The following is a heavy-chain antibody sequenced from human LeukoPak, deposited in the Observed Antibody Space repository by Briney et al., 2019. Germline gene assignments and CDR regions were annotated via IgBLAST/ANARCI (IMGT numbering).Heavy chain of an antibody. CDR1: GGTFSSYA. J-gene: IGHJ4*02. Sequence: ASVKVSCKASGGTFSSYAISWVRQAPGQGLEWMGWISAYNGNTNYAQKLRGRVTMTTDTSTSTAYMELRSLRSDDTAVYYCARDLIAVADYFDYWGQGTLVTVSS. D-gene: IGHD6-19*01. CDR2: ISAYNGNT. CDR3: ARDLIAVADYFDY. V-gene: IGHV1-18*01.